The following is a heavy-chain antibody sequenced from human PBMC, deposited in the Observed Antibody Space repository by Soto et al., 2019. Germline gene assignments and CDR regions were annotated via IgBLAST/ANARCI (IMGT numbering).Heavy chain of an antibody. CDR1: GGSISSSSYS. J-gene: IGHJ4*02. CDR3: ARVVSGDYGDYGGTFDY. CDR2: IYHSGST. Sequence: SETLSLTCTVSGGSISSSSYSWSWIRQPPGKGLEWIGYIYHSGSTYYNPSLKSRVTISVDRSKNQFSLKLSSVTAADTAVYYCARVVSGDYGDYGGTFDYWGQGTLVTVSS. D-gene: IGHD4-17*01. V-gene: IGHV4-30-2*01.